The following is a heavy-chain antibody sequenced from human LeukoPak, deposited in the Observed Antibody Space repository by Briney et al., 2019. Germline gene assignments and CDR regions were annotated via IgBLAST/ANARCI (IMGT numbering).Heavy chain of an antibody. CDR3: ARPVPSRLGWFDP. D-gene: IGHD1-1*01. V-gene: IGHV4-38-2*02. CDR1: GYSISSGYY. CDR2: IYYSGST. J-gene: IGHJ5*02. Sequence: SETLSLTCTVSGYSISSGYYWGWIRQPPGKGLEWIGYIYYSGSTNYNPSLKSRVTISVDTSKNQFSLKLSSVTAADTAVYYCARPVPSRLGWFDPWGQGTLVTVSS.